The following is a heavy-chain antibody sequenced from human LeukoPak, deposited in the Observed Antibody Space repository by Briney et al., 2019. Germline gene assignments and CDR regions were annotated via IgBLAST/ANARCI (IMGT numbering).Heavy chain of an antibody. V-gene: IGHV4-39*01. D-gene: IGHD5-18*01. CDR1: GGSISSSSYY. Sequence: SETLSLTCTVSGGSISSSSYYWGWIRQPPGKGLEWIGSIYYSGSTYYNPSLKSRVTISVDTSKNQFSLKLSSVTAADTAVYYCARQWIQLWPNYFDYWGQGTLVTVSS. J-gene: IGHJ4*02. CDR2: IYYSGST. CDR3: ARQWIQLWPNYFDY.